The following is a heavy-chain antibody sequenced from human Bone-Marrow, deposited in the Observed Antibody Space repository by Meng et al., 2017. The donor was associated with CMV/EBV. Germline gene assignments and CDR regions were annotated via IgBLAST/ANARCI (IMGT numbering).Heavy chain of an antibody. J-gene: IGHJ4*02. CDR1: GYSFTSYW. Sequence: KVSCKGSGYSFTSYWIGWVRQMPGKGLEWMGIIYPGDSDTRYSPSFQGQVTISADKSISTAYPQWTSLMASDTAMYYCARQKGGSIYYFDYWGQGTLVTVSS. CDR3: ARQKGGSIYYFDY. CDR2: IYPGDSDT. V-gene: IGHV5-51*01. D-gene: IGHD1-26*01.